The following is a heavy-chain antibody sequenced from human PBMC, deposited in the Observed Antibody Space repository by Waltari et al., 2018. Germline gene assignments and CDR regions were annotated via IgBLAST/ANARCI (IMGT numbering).Heavy chain of an antibody. J-gene: IGHJ6*02. V-gene: IGHV4-59*11. CDR1: GGSISSHY. CDR2: IYYSGST. Sequence: QVQLQESGPGLVKPSETLSLTCTVSGGSISSHYWRWIRQPPGKGLEWIGYIYYSGSTNYNPSLKSRVTISVDTSKNQFSLKLSSVTAADTAVYYCARESITVFGVVIRNYGMDVWGQGTTVTVSS. CDR3: ARESITVFGVVIRNYGMDV. D-gene: IGHD3-3*01.